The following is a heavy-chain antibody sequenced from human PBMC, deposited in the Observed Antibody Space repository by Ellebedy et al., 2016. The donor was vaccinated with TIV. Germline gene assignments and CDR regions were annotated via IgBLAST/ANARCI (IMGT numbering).Heavy chain of an antibody. CDR1: GFTFSSYG. V-gene: IGHV3-30*18. J-gene: IGHJ4*02. Sequence: GGSLRLSCAASGFTFSSYGMHWVRQAPGKGLEWVAVISYDGSNKYYADSVKGRFTISRDNSKNTLYLQMNSLRAEDTAVYYCAKDGQLWFGADYYFDYWGQGTLVTVSS. CDR3: AKDGQLWFGADYYFDY. CDR2: ISYDGSNK. D-gene: IGHD3-10*01.